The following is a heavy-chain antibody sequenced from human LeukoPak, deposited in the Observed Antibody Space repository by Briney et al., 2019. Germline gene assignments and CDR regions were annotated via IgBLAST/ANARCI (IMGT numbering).Heavy chain of an antibody. V-gene: IGHV1-2*02. CDR1: GYAFTGYY. J-gene: IGHJ4*02. CDR3: AYVGSGYDSFDY. D-gene: IGHD5-12*01. CDR2: INPNSGGT. Sequence: ASVKVSCKASGYAFTGYYMHWVRQAPGQGLEWMGWINPNSGGTNYAQKFQGRVTMTRDTSISTAYMELSRLRSGDTAAYYCAYVGSGYDSFDYWGQGTLVTVSS.